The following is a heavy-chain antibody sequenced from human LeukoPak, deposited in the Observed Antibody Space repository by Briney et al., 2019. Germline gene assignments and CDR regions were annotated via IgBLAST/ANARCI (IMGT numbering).Heavy chain of an antibody. V-gene: IGHV3-30*03. D-gene: IGHD3-10*01. CDR2: VSYDGSNK. Sequence: PGGSLRLSCAASGFTFSSYGMHWVRQAPGKGLEWVAVVSYDGSNKYYADSVKGRFTISRDNSKNTLYLQMNSLRAEDTAVYYCARDPNPNHYYGSGSYYSLWGQGTLVTVSS. CDR3: ARDPNPNHYYGSGSYYSL. J-gene: IGHJ4*02. CDR1: GFTFSSYG.